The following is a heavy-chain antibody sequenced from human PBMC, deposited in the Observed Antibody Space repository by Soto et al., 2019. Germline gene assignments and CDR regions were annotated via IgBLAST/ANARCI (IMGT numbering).Heavy chain of an antibody. Sequence: QVQLVQSGAEVKKPGSSVKVSCTASGGTFSSYAISWVRQAPGQGLEWMGGIIPIFGTANYAQKFQGRVTITADESTSTAYMELSSLRSEDTAVYYCASNSGYDLDYYYYGMDVWGQGTTVTVSS. V-gene: IGHV1-69*01. CDR2: IIPIFGTA. CDR1: GGTFSSYA. CDR3: ASNSGYDLDYYYYGMDV. J-gene: IGHJ6*02. D-gene: IGHD5-12*01.